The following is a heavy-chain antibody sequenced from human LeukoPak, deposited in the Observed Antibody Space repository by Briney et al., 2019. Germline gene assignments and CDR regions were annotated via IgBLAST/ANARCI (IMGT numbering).Heavy chain of an antibody. CDR3: ALHYDFWSGYYPHYYYMDV. CDR2: ISSSGSTI. V-gene: IGHV3-48*03. J-gene: IGHJ6*03. Sequence: GGSLRLSCAASGFTFSSYEMNWVSQAPGKGLEWVSYISSSGSTIYYADSVKGRFTISRDNAKNSLYLQMNSLRAEDTAVYYCALHYDFWSGYYPHYYYMDVWGKGTTVTVSS. D-gene: IGHD3-3*01. CDR1: GFTFSSYE.